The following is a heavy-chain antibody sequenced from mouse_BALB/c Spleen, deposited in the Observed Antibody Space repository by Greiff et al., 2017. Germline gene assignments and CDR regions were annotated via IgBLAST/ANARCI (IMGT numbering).Heavy chain of an antibody. CDR3: TRDSSGYSWFAY. Sequence: EVKVEESGGGLVKPGGSLKLSCAASGFTFSSYTMSWVRQTPEKRLEWVATISSGGSYTYYPDSVKGRFTISRDNAKNTLYLQMSSLKSEDTAMYYCTRDSSGYSWFAYWGQGTLVTVSA. CDR1: GFTFSSYT. CDR2: ISSGGSYT. J-gene: IGHJ3*01. D-gene: IGHD3-1*01. V-gene: IGHV5-6-4*01.